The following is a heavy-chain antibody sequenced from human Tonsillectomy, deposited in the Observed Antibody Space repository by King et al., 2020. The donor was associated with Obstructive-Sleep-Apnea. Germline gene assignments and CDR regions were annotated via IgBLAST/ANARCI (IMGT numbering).Heavy chain of an antibody. CDR1: GGSISSSSYY. J-gene: IGHJ6*02. V-gene: IGHV4-39*07. D-gene: IGHD2-15*01. CDR3: TGERDLVVVVPADIYGMDV. Sequence: QVQLQESGPGLVKPSETLSLTCTVSGGSISSSSYYWGWVRQPPGKWLEWIGSIYYSGTTYYNPSLKSRVTISVDTSNNQFSLKLSSVTAADTAVFYCTGERDLVVVVPADIYGMDVWGQGTTVTVSS. CDR2: IYYSGTT.